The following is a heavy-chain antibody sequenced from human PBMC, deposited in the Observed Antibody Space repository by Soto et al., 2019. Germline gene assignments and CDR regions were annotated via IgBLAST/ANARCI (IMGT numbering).Heavy chain of an antibody. D-gene: IGHD5-18*01. V-gene: IGHV3-30*18. CDR2: ISYDGSNK. CDR1: GFTFSSYG. J-gene: IGHJ6*02. Sequence: GGSLRLSCAASGFTFSSYGMHWVRQAPGKGLEWVAVISYDGSNKYYADSVKGRFTISRDNSKNTLYLQMNSLRAEDTAVYYCAKEAVDTAMVDQALYYGMDVWGQGTTVTVSS. CDR3: AKEAVDTAMVDQALYYGMDV.